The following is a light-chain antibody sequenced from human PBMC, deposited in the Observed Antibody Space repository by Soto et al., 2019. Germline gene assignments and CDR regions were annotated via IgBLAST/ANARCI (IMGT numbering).Light chain of an antibody. CDR2: DAS. V-gene: IGKV3-11*01. Sequence: EIVLKQSPATLSVSPGERATLFCRASQSVSSNLAWYQQKPGQAPRLLIYDASNRATGIPARFSGSGSGTDFTLTISSLEAEDFAVYYCQQRSNWPLTFGQGTRLEIK. CDR1: QSVSSN. CDR3: QQRSNWPLT. J-gene: IGKJ5*01.